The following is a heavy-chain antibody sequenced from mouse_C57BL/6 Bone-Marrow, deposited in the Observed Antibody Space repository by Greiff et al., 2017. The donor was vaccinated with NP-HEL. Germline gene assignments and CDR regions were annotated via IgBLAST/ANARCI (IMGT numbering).Heavy chain of an antibody. D-gene: IGHD2-5*01. J-gene: IGHJ2*01. V-gene: IGHV1-54*01. CDR2: INPGSGGT. Sequence: VQVVESGAELVRPGTSVKVSCKASGYAFTNYLIEWVKQRPGQGLEWIGVINPGSGGTNYNEKFKGKATLTADKSSSTAYMQLSSLTSEDSAFYFCAAYSNYGYFDYWGQGTTLTVSS. CDR1: GYAFTNYL. CDR3: AAYSNYGYFDY.